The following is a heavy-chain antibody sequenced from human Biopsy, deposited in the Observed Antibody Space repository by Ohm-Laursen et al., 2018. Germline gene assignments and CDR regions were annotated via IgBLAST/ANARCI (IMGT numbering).Heavy chain of an antibody. CDR1: GGPLNSYD. CDR2: IYNDVST. CDR3: ARGYAGLYEAFDF. Sequence: SQTLSLTCTVSGGPLNSYDWSWIRQPPGKGLEWIGNIYNDVSTKYNPSLRSRVTISADKSTNQFSLKLRSVTAADTAVYYCARGYAGLYEAFDFWGQGTVVTVAS. J-gene: IGHJ3*01. D-gene: IGHD5-18*01. V-gene: IGHV4-59*01.